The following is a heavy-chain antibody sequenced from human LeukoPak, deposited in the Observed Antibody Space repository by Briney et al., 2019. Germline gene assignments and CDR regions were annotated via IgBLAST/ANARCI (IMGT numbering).Heavy chain of an antibody. V-gene: IGHV1-69*01. J-gene: IGHJ4*02. Sequence: SVKVSCEASGGTFSSYAISWVRQAPGQGLEWMGGIIPIFGTANYAQKFQGRVTITADESTSTAYVELSSLRSEDTAVYYCARDGSGEIDYWGQGTLVTVSS. D-gene: IGHD1-26*01. CDR1: GGTFSSYA. CDR3: ARDGSGEIDY. CDR2: IIPIFGTA.